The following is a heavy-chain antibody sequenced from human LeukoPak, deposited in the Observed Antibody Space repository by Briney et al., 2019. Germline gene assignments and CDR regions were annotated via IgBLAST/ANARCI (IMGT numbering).Heavy chain of an antibody. CDR3: ARVAGGSQPYYFDY. V-gene: IGHV3-48*01. D-gene: IGHD1-26*01. Sequence: GGSLRLSCAAFGFTFSSYSMNWVRQAPGKGLEWVSYISSGSATIYYADSVKGRFTISRDNAKNTLYLQMNSLRAEDTAVYYRARVAGGSQPYYFDYWGQGTLVTVSS. J-gene: IGHJ4*02. CDR1: GFTFSSYS. CDR2: ISSGSATI.